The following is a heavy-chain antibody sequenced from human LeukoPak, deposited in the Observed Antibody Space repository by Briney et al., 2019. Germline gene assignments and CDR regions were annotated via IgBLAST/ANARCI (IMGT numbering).Heavy chain of an antibody. J-gene: IGHJ4*02. CDR3: ARPDYYRGAGSYGGDY. D-gene: IGHD3-10*01. CDR1: GFIFSSYG. Sequence: PGGSLRLSCAASGFIFSSYGMNWVRQVPGKGLEWISHISNSGSTIIYADSVKGRFTISRDNAKNSLYLQMDSLRAEDTAVYYCARPDYYRGAGSYGGDYWGQGTLVTVSS. V-gene: IGHV3-48*01. CDR2: ISNSGSTI.